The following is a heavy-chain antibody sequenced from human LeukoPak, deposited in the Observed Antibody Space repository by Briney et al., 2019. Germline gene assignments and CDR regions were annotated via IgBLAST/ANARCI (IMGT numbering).Heavy chain of an antibody. CDR2: ISGSGGST. D-gene: IGHD3-9*01. CDR3: AKVSDILTGYYIKFDY. CDR1: GFTLSNYG. V-gene: IGHV3-23*01. J-gene: IGHJ4*02. Sequence: GGSLRLSCAASGFTLSNYGMSWVRQAPGKGLEWVSAISGSGGSTYYADSVKGRFTISRDNSKNTLYLQMNSLRAEDTAIYYCAKVSDILTGYYIKFDYWGQGILVTVPS.